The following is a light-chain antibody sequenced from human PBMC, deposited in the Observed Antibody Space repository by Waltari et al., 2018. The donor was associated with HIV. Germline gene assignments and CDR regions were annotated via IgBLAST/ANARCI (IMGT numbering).Light chain of an antibody. CDR2: WAS. V-gene: IGKV4-1*01. J-gene: IGKJ4*01. CDR3: QQYYSFPLT. Sequence: DIVMTQSPDSLAVSLGERATINCKSSQSVLYSSNNKNYLAWYQQKPGQSPKLLIYWASTRESGVPDRFSGSGSGTDFTLTISSLQAEDVAVYYCQQYYSFPLTFGGGTAVEIK. CDR1: QSVLYSSNNKNY.